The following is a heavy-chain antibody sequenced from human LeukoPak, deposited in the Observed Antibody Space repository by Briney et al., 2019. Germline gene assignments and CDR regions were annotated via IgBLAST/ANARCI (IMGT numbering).Heavy chain of an antibody. CDR1: GFTFDDYG. D-gene: IGHD3-10*01. V-gene: IGHV3-20*04. Sequence: GGSLRLSCAASGFTFDDYGMTWVRQAPGKGLEWVSGINWNGVSTGHADSVKGRFTISRDNAKNSLYLQMNSLRAEDTALYYCARSPRIIIVRGLISYYYYMDVWGKGTTVTVSS. CDR2: INWNGVST. J-gene: IGHJ6*03. CDR3: ARSPRIIIVRGLISYYYYMDV.